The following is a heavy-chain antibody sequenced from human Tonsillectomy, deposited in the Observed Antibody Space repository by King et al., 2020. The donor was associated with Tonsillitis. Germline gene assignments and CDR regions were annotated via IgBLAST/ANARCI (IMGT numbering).Heavy chain of an antibody. J-gene: IGHJ3*02. CDR1: GGSFTDYY. CDR2: IHHSGSA. CDR3: ASSYSGNYYDGFDI. Sequence: VQLQQWGAGLLKPSETLSLTCAVYGGSFTDYYWNWIRQPPGKGLEWIGEIHHSGSAHYNPSLNSRVTISVDTSKSHFSLQLSSVTAADTVVYYCASSYSGNYYDGFDIWGQGTMVTVSS. D-gene: IGHD1-26*01. V-gene: IGHV4-34*01.